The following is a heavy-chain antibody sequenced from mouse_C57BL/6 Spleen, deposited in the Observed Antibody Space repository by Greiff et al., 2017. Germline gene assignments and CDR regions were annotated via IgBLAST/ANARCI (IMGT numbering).Heavy chain of an antibody. V-gene: IGHV1-62-2*01. CDR3: ARHERGYYYGSSYGYFDV. D-gene: IGHD1-1*01. CDR1: GYTFTEYT. CDR2: FYPGSGSI. Sequence: QVQLKQSGAELVKPGASVKLSCKASGYTFTEYTIHWVKQRSGQGLEWIGWFYPGSGSIKYNEKFKDKATLTADKSSSTVYMELSRLTSEDSAVYFCARHERGYYYGSSYGYFDVWGTGTTVTVSS. J-gene: IGHJ1*03.